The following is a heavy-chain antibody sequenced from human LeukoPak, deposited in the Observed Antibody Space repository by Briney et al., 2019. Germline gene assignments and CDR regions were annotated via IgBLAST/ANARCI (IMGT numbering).Heavy chain of an antibody. CDR1: GGSISSYY. CDR2: IYYSGST. J-gene: IGHJ5*02. D-gene: IGHD3-16*01. CDR3: ARHWANGGNNWFDP. V-gene: IGHV4-59*08. Sequence: PSETLSLTCTVSGGSISSYYWSWIRQPPGKGLEWIGYIYYSGSTNYNPSLRSRVTISVDRSKNQFSLKLRSVTAADTAIYYCARHWANGGNNWFDPWSQGTLVTVSS.